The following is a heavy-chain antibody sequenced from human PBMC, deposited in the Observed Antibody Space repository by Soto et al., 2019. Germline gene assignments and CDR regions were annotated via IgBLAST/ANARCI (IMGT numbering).Heavy chain of an antibody. V-gene: IGHV1-3*01. J-gene: IGHJ4*02. CDR2: INAGNGNT. Sequence: ASVKVSCKASGYTFTSYAMHWVRQAPGQRLEWMGWINAGNGNTKYSQKFQGRVTITRDTSASTAYMELSSLRSEDTAVYYCAREGGPLTIFDYWGQGTLDTVSS. D-gene: IGHD3-3*01. CDR1: GYTFTSYA. CDR3: AREGGPLTIFDY.